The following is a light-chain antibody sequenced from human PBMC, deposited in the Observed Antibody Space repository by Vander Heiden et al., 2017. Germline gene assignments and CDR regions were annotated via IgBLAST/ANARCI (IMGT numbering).Light chain of an antibody. V-gene: IGLV3-25*03. CDR2: KDS. CDR3: QSADSSGTYVV. Sequence: YELTPPPSASASPGQTARITCSGDALPKQYAYWYQQKPGQAPVLVIYKDSERPSGIPERFSGSSSGTTVTLTISGVQAEDEADYYCQSADSSGTYVVFGGGTKLTVL. CDR1: ALPKQY. J-gene: IGLJ2*01.